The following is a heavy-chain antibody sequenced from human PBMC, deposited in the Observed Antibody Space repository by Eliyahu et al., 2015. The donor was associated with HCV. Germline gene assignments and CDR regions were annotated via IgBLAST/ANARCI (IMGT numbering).Heavy chain of an antibody. CDR2: INTDDST. CDR1: GFTFSSYW. D-gene: IGHD3-22*01. J-gene: IGHJ5*02. CDR3: AREGRDSSGGRWFDP. Sequence: EVQLVEPGGGLVXPGGSLRLSXAASGFTFSSYWMHWVRXAPGKGLXWVSHINTDDSTSXADSVKGRFTISRDNAKNTLYLQMNSLRAEDTAVYFCAREGRDSSGGRWFDPWGQGTLVTVSS. V-gene: IGHV3-74*01.